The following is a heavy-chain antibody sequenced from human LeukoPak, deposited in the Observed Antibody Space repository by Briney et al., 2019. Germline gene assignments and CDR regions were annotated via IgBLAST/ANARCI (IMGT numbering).Heavy chain of an antibody. CDR3: ARRRRGYSYGNHDAFDI. V-gene: IGHV4-39*01. J-gene: IGHJ3*02. CDR2: IYYSGST. Sequence: SETLSLTCTVPGGSISSSSYYWGWIRQPPGTGLEWIGSIYYSGSTYYNPSLKSRVTISVDTSKNQFSLKLSSVTAADTAVYYCARRRRGYSYGNHDAFDIWGQGTMVTVSS. D-gene: IGHD5-18*01. CDR1: GGSISSSSYY.